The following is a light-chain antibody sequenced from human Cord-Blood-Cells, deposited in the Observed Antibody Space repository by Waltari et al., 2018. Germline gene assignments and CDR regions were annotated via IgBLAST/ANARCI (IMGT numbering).Light chain of an antibody. V-gene: IGKV3-11*01. CDR2: DAS. J-gene: IGKJ2*01. CDR1: QSVSSY. Sequence: EIVLTQSPATLSLSPGERAPLSCRASQSVSSYLAWYQQKPGQAPRLLIYDASNRATGIQARFSGSGSGTDFTLTISSLEPEDFAVYYCQQRSNWPYTFGQGTKLEIK. CDR3: QQRSNWPYT.